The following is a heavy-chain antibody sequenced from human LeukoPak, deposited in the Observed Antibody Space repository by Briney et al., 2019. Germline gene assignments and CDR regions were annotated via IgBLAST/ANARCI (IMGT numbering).Heavy chain of an antibody. CDR3: ARALGYYYPDAFDI. V-gene: IGHV4-39*07. CDR2: MYYSGTT. D-gene: IGHD3-22*01. Sequence: SETLSLTCTVSGGSISSSSYYWGWIRQPPGKGLEWIGSMYYSGTTNYNPSLESRITISVDTSKNQFSLKLSSVTAADTAVYYCARALGYYYPDAFDIWGQGTMVTVSS. CDR1: GGSISSSSYY. J-gene: IGHJ3*02.